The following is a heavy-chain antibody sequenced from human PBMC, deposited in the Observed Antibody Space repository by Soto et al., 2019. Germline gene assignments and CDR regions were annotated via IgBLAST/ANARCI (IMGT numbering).Heavy chain of an antibody. CDR2: INHSGST. V-gene: IGHV4-34*01. D-gene: IGHD3-22*01. J-gene: IGHJ4*02. Sequence: KPSETLSLTCAVYGGCFSGYYWSWIRQPPGKGLEWIGEINHSGSTNYNPSLKSRVTISADTSKNQFSLKLSSVTAADTAGYECGRGSYASSGSLDYWGQGTLVTVS. CDR3: GRGSYASSGSLDY. CDR1: GGCFSGYY.